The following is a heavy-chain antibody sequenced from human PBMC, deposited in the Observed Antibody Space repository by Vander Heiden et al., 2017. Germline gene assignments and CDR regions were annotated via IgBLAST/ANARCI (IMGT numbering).Heavy chain of an antibody. CDR3: AKDIHNTGYFDY. J-gene: IGHJ4*02. CDR1: GFTFDDYT. Sequence: EVQLVESGGVVVQPGGSLRLSCAASGFTFDDYTMHWVRQAPGKGLEWVSLISWDGGSTYYADSVKGRFTISRDNSKNSLYLQMNSLRTEDTALYYCAKDIHNTGYFDYWGQGTLVTVSS. D-gene: IGHD7-27*01. V-gene: IGHV3-43*01. CDR2: ISWDGGST.